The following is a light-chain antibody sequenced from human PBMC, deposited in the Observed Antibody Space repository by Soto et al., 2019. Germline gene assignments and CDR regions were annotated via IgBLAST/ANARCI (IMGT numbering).Light chain of an antibody. J-gene: IGKJ1*01. V-gene: IGKV3-20*01. CDR3: QQYGSSLGWT. CDR1: QSVTSTS. CDR2: GAS. Sequence: EIVMTQSPATLCVSPGERATLSCRASQSVTSTSLAWYQQKPGQAPRLLIYGASSRATGIPDRFSGSGSGTDFTLTISRLEPEDFAVYYCQQYGSSLGWTFGQGTKVDIK.